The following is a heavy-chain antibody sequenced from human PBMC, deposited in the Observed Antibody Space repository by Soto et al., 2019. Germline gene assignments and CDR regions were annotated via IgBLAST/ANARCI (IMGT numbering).Heavy chain of an antibody. CDR3: ASMIGDPVLSFDS. Sequence: QVQLQESGPGLVKPSETLSLTCTVSGGSISSYYWSWIRQPPGKGLEWIGFIFYSGSTSYNPSLTXRVXISIATSEYQFSLKLNSVTAADTAVYYCASMIGDPVLSFDSWGQGTLVAVSS. CDR1: GGSISSYY. J-gene: IGHJ5*01. V-gene: IGHV4-59*01. D-gene: IGHD3-10*02. CDR2: IFYSGST.